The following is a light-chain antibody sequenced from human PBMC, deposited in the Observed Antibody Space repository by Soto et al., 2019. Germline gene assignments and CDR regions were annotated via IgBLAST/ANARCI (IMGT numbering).Light chain of an antibody. V-gene: IGLV2-8*01. J-gene: IGLJ2*01. CDR2: EVN. CDR3: SSYAGSTTP. CDR1: SRDVGTYNY. Sequence: QAVVTQPPSASGSPGQSVTISCTGTSRDVGTYNYVSWYQKYPGKAPKLIIYEVNKRPSGVPDRFSGSKSGNTASLTVSGLQTEDEADYYCSSYAGSTTPFGGGTKVTVL.